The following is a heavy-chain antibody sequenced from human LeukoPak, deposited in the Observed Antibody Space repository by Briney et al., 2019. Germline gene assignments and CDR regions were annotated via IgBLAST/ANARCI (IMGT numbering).Heavy chain of an antibody. CDR3: ARHMGSSGYYYDFDY. CDR1: GGSISSSNW. V-gene: IGHV4-4*02. Sequence: SETLSLTCTVSGGSISSSNWWSWVRQPPGKGLEWIGEIYHSGSTNYNPSLKSRVTISVDTSKNQFSLKLSSVTAADTAVYYCARHMGSSGYYYDFDYWGQGTLVTVSS. J-gene: IGHJ4*02. CDR2: IYHSGST. D-gene: IGHD3-22*01.